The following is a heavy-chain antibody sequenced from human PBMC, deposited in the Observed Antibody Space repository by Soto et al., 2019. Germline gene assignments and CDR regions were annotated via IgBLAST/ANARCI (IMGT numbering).Heavy chain of an antibody. D-gene: IGHD6-6*01. V-gene: IGHV1-69*04. CDR3: ARDLEYSSSFHWFDP. J-gene: IGHJ5*02. Sequence: ASVKVSCKASGGTFSSYTISWVRQAPGQGLEWMGRIIPILGIANYAQKFQGRVTITADKSTSTAYMELSSLRSEDTAVYYCARDLEYSSSFHWFDPWGQGTLVTVSS. CDR2: IIPILGIA. CDR1: GGTFSSYT.